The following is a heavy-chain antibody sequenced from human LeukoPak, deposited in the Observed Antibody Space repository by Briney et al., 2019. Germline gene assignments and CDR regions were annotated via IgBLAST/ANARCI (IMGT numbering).Heavy chain of an antibody. CDR3: ARVAYSSSWYWFDP. V-gene: IGHV4-59*02. Sequence: SETLSLTCTVSGGSVSSYYWSWIRQPPGKGLEWIGYIYSPGTTNYNPSLKSRVSFSVDTSKNQFSLKLSSVTAADTAVYYCARVAYSSSWYWFDPWGQGTLVTVSS. CDR2: IYSPGTT. D-gene: IGHD6-13*01. CDR1: GGSVSSYY. J-gene: IGHJ5*02.